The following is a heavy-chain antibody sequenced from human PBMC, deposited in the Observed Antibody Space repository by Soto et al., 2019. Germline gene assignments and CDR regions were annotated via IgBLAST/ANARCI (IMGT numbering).Heavy chain of an antibody. CDR1: GFTFSSYD. Sequence: EVQLVESGGGLVQPGGSLRLSCAASGFTFSSYDMHWVRQATGKGLEWVSAIGTAGDTYYPGSAKGRFTISRENAKNSLYLQMNSLRAGDTAVYYCARVGHNGFPDAFDIWGQGTMVTVSS. CDR3: ARVGHNGFPDAFDI. V-gene: IGHV3-13*01. CDR2: IGTAGDT. J-gene: IGHJ3*02. D-gene: IGHD1-1*01.